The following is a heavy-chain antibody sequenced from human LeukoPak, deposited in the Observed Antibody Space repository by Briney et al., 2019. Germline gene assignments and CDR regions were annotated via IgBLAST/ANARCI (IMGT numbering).Heavy chain of an antibody. Sequence: SETLSLTCAVYGGSFSGYSWSWIRQPPGEGLEWIGEINESETTNYKSSLKSRVTISVDTSKRQLSLKPTSVTAADTAVYYCARLPTVTFFDYWGQGTLVTVSS. J-gene: IGHJ4*02. CDR3: ARLPTVTFFDY. CDR1: GGSFSGYS. CDR2: INESETT. D-gene: IGHD4-17*01. V-gene: IGHV4-34*01.